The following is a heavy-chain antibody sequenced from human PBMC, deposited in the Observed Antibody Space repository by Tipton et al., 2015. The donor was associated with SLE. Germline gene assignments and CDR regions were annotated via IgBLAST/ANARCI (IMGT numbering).Heavy chain of an antibody. CDR2: INHTGGT. CDR1: SGSINNYY. CDR3: VRERKYVVRFRELVAPDL. D-gene: IGHD1-26*01. Sequence: LRLSCTVSSGSINNYYWSWIRQTPGEGLEWIGEINHTGGTNYNPSLESRVTMSVDTSKNQFSLKLSSVTAADTAMYYCVRERKYVVRFRELVAPDLWGQGTAITVSS. J-gene: IGHJ3*01. V-gene: IGHV4-34*01.